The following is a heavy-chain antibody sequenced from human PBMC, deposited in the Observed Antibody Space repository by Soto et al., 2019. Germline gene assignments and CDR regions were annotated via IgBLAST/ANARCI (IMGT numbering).Heavy chain of an antibody. CDR3: ARAVSIAVAGTRNWFDP. J-gene: IGHJ5*02. D-gene: IGHD6-19*01. CDR1: GGSFSGYY. CDR2: INHSGST. Sequence: QVQLQQWGAGLLNPSETLSLTCAVYGGSFSGYYWSWIRQPPGKGLEWIGEINHSGSTNYNPSLKSRVTISVDTSKNQFSLKLSSVTAADTAVYYCARAVSIAVAGTRNWFDPWGQGTLVTVSS. V-gene: IGHV4-34*01.